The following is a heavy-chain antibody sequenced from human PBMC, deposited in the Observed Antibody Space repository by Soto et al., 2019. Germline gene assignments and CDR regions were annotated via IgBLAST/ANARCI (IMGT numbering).Heavy chain of an antibody. CDR3: AKNFFESSGYYGY. CDR1: GFTFSSYA. J-gene: IGHJ4*02. D-gene: IGHD3-22*01. Sequence: EVQLLESGGGLVQPGGSLRLSCAASGFTFSSYAMSWVRQAPGKGLEWVSAISGSGGSTYYADSVKGRFTISRDNSKNTLYLQMKKLRAGDTGGYFCAKNFFESSGYYGYWGQGTLVTVSS. CDR2: ISGSGGST. V-gene: IGHV3-23*01.